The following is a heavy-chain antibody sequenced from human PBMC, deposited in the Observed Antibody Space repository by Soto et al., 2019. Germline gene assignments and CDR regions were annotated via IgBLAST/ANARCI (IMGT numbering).Heavy chain of an antibody. CDR3: RRDADYAMDV. V-gene: IGHV4-39*05. Sequence: SANPALTSTVSGGSSGSSSYYWGGFSQPPRKGLEWVGSIYYSGSPYCSPSLKSRVTVCVDTSKNQFSLKLSSVTAADTALYYCRRDADYAMDVWGPAPTLTLS. J-gene: IGHJ6*02. CDR2: IYYSGSP. CDR1: GGSSGSSSYY. D-gene: IGHD2-2*01.